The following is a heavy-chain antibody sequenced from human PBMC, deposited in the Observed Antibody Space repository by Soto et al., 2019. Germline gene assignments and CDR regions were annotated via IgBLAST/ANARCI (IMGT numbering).Heavy chain of an antibody. CDR2: IRSSGSTI. V-gene: IGHV3-48*03. D-gene: IGHD3-22*01. J-gene: IGHJ4*02. Sequence: EVQLVESGESLVQPGGSLRLSCAASGFTLSSYEMNWVRQAPVKGLEWVSYIRSSGSTIYNAGSVKGRFTIARDNAKNSLYLQMTGLRAEDTAVYYCASGYYYAVRRPWASDFWGQGTLVTVSS. CDR3: ASGYYYAVRRPWASDF. CDR1: GFTLSSYE.